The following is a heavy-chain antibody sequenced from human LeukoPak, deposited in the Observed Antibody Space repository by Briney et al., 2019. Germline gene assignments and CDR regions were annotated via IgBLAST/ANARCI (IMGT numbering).Heavy chain of an antibody. Sequence: GGSLRLSCAASGFTFSSYAMSWVRQAPGKGLEWVSAISGSGGSTYYADSVKGRFTISRDNSKNTLYLQMNSLRAEDTAVYYCAELSQGSYDFWSGYYALMDVWGQGTTVTVSS. CDR1: GFTFSSYA. V-gene: IGHV3-23*01. D-gene: IGHD3-3*01. J-gene: IGHJ6*02. CDR2: ISGSGGST. CDR3: AELSQGSYDFWSGYYALMDV.